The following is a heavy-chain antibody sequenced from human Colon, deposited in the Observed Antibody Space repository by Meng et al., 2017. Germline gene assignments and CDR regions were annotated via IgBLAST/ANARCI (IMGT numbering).Heavy chain of an antibody. J-gene: IGHJ4*02. CDR3: ARWGGGSVTTSGDY. V-gene: IGHV5-51*01. CDR2: IYPFYSDA. Sequence: GESLKISCKGSGYSFTNYWIGWVRQMPGKGLEWMGVIYPFYSDAIYSPSFQGQVTISADRSINTAYLQWSSLKASDTAMYYCARWGGGSVTTSGDYWGQGTLVTVSS. CDR1: GYSFTNYW. D-gene: IGHD4-17*01.